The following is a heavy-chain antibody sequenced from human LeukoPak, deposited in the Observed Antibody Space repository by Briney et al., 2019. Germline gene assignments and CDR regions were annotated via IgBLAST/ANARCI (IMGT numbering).Heavy chain of an antibody. Sequence: ASVKVSCKASGYTFTGYYMHWVRQAPGQGLEWMGWINPNSGGTNYAQKFQGRVTMTRDTSISTAYMELSRLRSDDTAVYYCARAGAFDYWLAEAFDPWGQGTLVTVSS. CDR3: ARAGAFDYWLAEAFDP. V-gene: IGHV1-2*02. J-gene: IGHJ5*02. CDR2: INPNSGGT. D-gene: IGHD3-9*01. CDR1: GYTFTGYY.